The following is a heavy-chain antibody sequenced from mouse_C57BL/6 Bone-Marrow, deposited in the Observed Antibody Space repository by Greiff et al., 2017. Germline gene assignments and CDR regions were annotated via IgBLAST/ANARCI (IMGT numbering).Heavy chain of an antibody. CDR1: GYTFPDYY. D-gene: IGHD2-4*01. J-gene: IGHJ3*01. Sequence: VQLQQSGPELVKPGASVQISCKASGYTFPDYYMNWVKQSHGKSLEWIGDINPNNGGTSYNQKFKGKATLTVDKSASTAYMELRSLTSEDSAVYYCARYWGVYYDYDDAYWGQGTLVTVSA. V-gene: IGHV1-26*01. CDR3: ARYWGVYYDYDDAY. CDR2: INPNNGGT.